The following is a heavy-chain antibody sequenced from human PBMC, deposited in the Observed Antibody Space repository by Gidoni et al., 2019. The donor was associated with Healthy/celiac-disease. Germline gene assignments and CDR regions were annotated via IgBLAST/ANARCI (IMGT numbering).Heavy chain of an antibody. CDR2: ISYDGSNK. CDR3: ARGLWFRELLYPFDY. CDR1: GFTFSSYA. D-gene: IGHD3-10*01. J-gene: IGHJ4*02. Sequence: QVQLVESGGGVVQPGRSLRLSCAASGFTFSSYAMHWVRQAPGKGLEWVAVISYDGSNKYYADSVKGRFTISRDNSKNTLYLQMNSLRAEDTALYYCARGLWFRELLYPFDYWGQGTLVTVSS. V-gene: IGHV3-30-3*01.